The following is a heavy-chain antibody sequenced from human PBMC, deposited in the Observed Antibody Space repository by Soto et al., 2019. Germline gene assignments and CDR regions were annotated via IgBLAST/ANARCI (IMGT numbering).Heavy chain of an antibody. CDR2: IYYSGST. V-gene: IGHV4-31*03. CDR3: ARPGCTNGVCYHDAFDI. J-gene: IGHJ3*02. Sequence: SETLSLTCTVSGGSISSGGYYWSWIRQHPGKGLEWIGYIYYSGSTYYNPSLKSRVTISVDTSKNQFSLKLSSVTAADTAVYYCARPGCTNGVCYHDAFDIWGQGTMVTVSS. D-gene: IGHD2-8*01. CDR1: GGSISSGGYY.